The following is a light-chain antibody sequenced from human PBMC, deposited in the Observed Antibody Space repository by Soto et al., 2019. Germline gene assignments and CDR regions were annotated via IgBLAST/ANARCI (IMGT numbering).Light chain of an antibody. J-gene: IGKJ1*01. CDR3: QQRSSWPPT. CDR1: QSVSSY. CDR2: DAS. V-gene: IGKV3-11*01. Sequence: IVLTRSPGTLSFSPGERATVSCRASQSVSSYLAWYQQKPGQAPRLLIYDASNRATGIPARFSGSGSGTDFTLTISSLEPEDFAVYYCQQRSSWPPTFGQGTKVDIK.